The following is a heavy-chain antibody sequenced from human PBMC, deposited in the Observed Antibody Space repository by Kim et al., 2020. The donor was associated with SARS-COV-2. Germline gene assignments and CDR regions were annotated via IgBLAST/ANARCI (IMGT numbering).Heavy chain of an antibody. D-gene: IGHD3-9*01. CDR2: ISSSSSYI. V-gene: IGHV3-21*01. CDR1: GFTFSSYS. Sequence: GGSLRLSCAASGFTFSSYSMNWVRQAPGKGLELVSSISSSSSYIYYADSVKGRFTISRDNAKNSLYLQMNSLSAEDTAVYYCARERGSLLRYFTPINYYYYYKDVCGKGIKGTV. CDR3: ARERGSLLRYFTPINYYYYYKDV. J-gene: IGHJ6*03.